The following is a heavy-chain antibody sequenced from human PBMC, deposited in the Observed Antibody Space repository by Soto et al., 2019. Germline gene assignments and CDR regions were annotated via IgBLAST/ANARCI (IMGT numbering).Heavy chain of an antibody. D-gene: IGHD2-21*01. V-gene: IGHV1-2*02. Sequence: VASVKVSCKASGYTFTGYYMHWVRQAPGQGLEWMGWINPNSGGTNYAQKFQGRVTMTRDTSISTAYMELSRLRSDDTAVYYCAREVEGLWWRTRLGYFQHWGQGTLVTVSS. CDR1: GYTFTGYY. CDR3: AREVEGLWWRTRLGYFQH. CDR2: INPNSGGT. J-gene: IGHJ1*01.